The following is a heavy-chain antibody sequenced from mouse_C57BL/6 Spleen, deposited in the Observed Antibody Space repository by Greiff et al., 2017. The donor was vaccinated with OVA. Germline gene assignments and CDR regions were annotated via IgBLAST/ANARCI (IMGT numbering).Heavy chain of an antibody. CDR3: ARAANWAFDY. CDR2: INYDGSST. CDR1: GFTFSDYY. D-gene: IGHD4-1*01. J-gene: IGHJ2*01. V-gene: IGHV5-16*01. Sequence: EVKLVESEGGLVQPGSSMKLSCTASGFTFSDYYMAWVRQVPEKGLEWVANINYDGSSTYYLDSLKSRFIISRDNAKNILYLQMSSLKSEDTATYYCARAANWAFDYWGQGTTLTVSS.